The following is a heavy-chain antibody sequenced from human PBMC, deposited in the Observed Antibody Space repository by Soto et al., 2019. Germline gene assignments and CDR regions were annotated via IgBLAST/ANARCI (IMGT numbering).Heavy chain of an antibody. D-gene: IGHD6-19*01. V-gene: IGHV3-9*01. J-gene: IGHJ4*02. CDR3: AKGGCGSSGWSHFDK. CDR1: GFTFDDYA. Sequence: SRRLSCGASGFTFDDYAMRWVGQAPGEGLEWVSRIRSNSGSIGYADSVKGRFTISRDNAKNSLYLQMNSLRAEDTALYYSAKGGCGSSGWSHFDKWDQGTLVTVSS. CDR2: IRSNSGSI.